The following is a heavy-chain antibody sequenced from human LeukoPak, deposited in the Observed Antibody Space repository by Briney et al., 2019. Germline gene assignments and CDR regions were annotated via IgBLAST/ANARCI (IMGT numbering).Heavy chain of an antibody. V-gene: IGHV4-34*01. CDR1: GGSISGYY. J-gene: IGHJ3*02. D-gene: IGHD3-22*01. CDR3: ARGATYYYDSSGYHGGSAFDI. CDR2: INHSGST. Sequence: PSETLSLTCTVSGGSISGYYWSWIRQPPGKGLEWIGEINHSGSTNYNPSLKSRVTISVDTSKNQFSLKLSSVTAADTAVYYCARGATYYYDSSGYHGGSAFDIWGQGTMVTVSS.